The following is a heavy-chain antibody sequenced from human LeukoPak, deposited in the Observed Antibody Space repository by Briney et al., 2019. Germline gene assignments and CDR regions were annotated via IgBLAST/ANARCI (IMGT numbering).Heavy chain of an antibody. V-gene: IGHV3-21*01. CDR3: ARGADYDILTGYMDV. CDR2: IGTSSSYI. CDR1: GFTFSSYS. D-gene: IGHD3-9*01. Sequence: PGGSLRLSCAASGFTFSSYSMNWVRQAPGKGLEWVSSIGTSSSYIYYADSLKGRFTIPRDNAKNSLYLQMNSLRAEDTAVYYCARGADYDILTGYMDVWGKGTTVTVSS. J-gene: IGHJ6*03.